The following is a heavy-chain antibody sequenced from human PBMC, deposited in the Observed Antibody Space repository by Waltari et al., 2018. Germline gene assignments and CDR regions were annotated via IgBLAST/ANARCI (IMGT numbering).Heavy chain of an antibody. CDR3: VRDHWGPDY. D-gene: IGHD7-27*01. CDR2: IHKDGSEK. CDR1: GFTFTDYW. Sequence: EVHLVESGGGLVQPGGSLRLPCAASGFTFTDYWMSWGRQAPGKGPEWVANIHKDGSEKNYVDYVKGRFTISRDNAKDSVYLQMNSLRADDTAMYYCVRDHWGPDYWGQGTLVTVSS. J-gene: IGHJ4*02. V-gene: IGHV3-7*01.